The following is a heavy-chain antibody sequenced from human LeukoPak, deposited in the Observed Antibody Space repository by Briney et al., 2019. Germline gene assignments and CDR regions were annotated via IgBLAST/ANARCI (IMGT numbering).Heavy chain of an antibody. D-gene: IGHD6-13*01. CDR2: IYYSGST. Sequence: QPSETLSLTCTVSGGSISSSSYYWGWIRQPPGKGLEWIGSIYYSGSTYYNPSLKSRVTISVDTSKNQFSPKLSSVTAADTAVYYCARLRAAAAENDYWGQGTLVTVSS. CDR3: ARLRAAAAENDY. CDR1: GGSISSSSYY. J-gene: IGHJ4*02. V-gene: IGHV4-39*01.